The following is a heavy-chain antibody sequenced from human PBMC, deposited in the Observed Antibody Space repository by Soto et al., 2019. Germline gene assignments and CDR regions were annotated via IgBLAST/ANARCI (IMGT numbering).Heavy chain of an antibody. CDR1: GYSFGNHW. CDR2: MNSDGGII. CDR3: ARAEVDY. Sequence: RGSLRLSCALAGYSFGNHWLHWVRQAPGKGQEWVSRMNSDGGIINYADSEKSRFTVSRDNAKNTLYLQMNSLRVEDTAVYYCARAEVDYWGPGTLVTVSS. J-gene: IGHJ4*02. V-gene: IGHV3-74*01.